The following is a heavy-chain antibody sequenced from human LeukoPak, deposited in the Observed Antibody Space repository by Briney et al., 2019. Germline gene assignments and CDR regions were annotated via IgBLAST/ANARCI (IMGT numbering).Heavy chain of an antibody. J-gene: IGHJ5*02. V-gene: IGHV4-59*08. CDR1: GGSISSYY. CDR3: ARLTMVRGENWFGP. CDR2: IYYSGST. D-gene: IGHD3-10*01. Sequence: SETLSLTCTVSGGSISSYYWSWIRQPPGKGLEWIGYIYYSGSTNYKPSLKSRVTISVDTSKNQFSLKLSSVTAADTAVYYCARLTMVRGENWFGPWGQGTLVTVSS.